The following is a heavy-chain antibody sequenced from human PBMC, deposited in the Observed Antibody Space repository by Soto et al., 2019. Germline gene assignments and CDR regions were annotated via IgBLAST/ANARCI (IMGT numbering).Heavy chain of an antibody. CDR2: INPNSGGT. CDR1: GYTFTGYY. J-gene: IGHJ3*02. Sequence: GASVKVSCKASGYTFTGYYMHWVRQAPGQGLEWMGWINPNSGGTNYAQKFQGWVTMTRDTSISTAYMELSRLGSDDTAVYYCARSVVPAAKKGVGAFDIWGQGTMVTVSS. CDR3: ARSVVPAAKKGVGAFDI. V-gene: IGHV1-2*04. D-gene: IGHD2-2*01.